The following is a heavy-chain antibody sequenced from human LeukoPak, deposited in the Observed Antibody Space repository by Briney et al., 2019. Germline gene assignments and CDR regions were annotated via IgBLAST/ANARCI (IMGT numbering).Heavy chain of an antibody. Sequence: KASETLSLTCTVSGGSITSSGHYWGWVRQPPGKGLEWIGSIYYSGSTYHTPSLKSRVTISVDTSKNQFSLKLSSVSAADTAVYYCARLISLRYYDYWAQGNLVTVSS. D-gene: IGHD3-9*01. CDR3: ARLISLRYYDY. J-gene: IGHJ4*02. CDR2: IYYSGST. CDR1: GGSITSSGHY. V-gene: IGHV4-39*01.